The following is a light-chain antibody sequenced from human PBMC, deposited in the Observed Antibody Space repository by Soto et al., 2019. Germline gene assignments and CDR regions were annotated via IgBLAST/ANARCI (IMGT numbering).Light chain of an antibody. Sequence: DMVMTQSPATLSVSPRERAALTCRATQSVSSDLAWYQQKPGQAPRLLIYGASTRATDIAGRFSGSGSGTEFTLTISSLQSEDSAVYYCHQYANWPPTFGQGTKMEI. CDR1: QSVSSD. CDR2: GAS. V-gene: IGKV3-15*01. CDR3: HQYANWPPT. J-gene: IGKJ2*01.